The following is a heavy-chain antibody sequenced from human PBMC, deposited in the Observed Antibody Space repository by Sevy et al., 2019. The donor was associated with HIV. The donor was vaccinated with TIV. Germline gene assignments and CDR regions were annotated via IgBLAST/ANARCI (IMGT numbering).Heavy chain of an antibody. D-gene: IGHD1-26*01. Sequence: GGSLRLSCAASGFTFSSCAMSWVRQAPGKGLEWVSSISSSGDHIYYADSVKGRFTVSRDNAKNSLYLQINSLRVEDTAVYYCASFSGSYWGQGTLVTVSS. V-gene: IGHV3-21*01. CDR2: ISSSGDHI. CDR3: ASFSGSY. CDR1: GFTFSSCA. J-gene: IGHJ4*02.